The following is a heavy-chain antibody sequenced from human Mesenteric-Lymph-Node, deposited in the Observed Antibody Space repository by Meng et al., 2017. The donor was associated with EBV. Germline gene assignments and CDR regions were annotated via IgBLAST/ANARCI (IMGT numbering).Heavy chain of an antibody. J-gene: IGHJ5*02. V-gene: IGHV4-39*01. Sequence: LPLQESGSGLVRPSETMSLTCSVSGGSISSSSSSSYYWGWIRQPPGKGLEWIGSIYYSGYTFYSPSLKSRITISVDTSKNQFSLRLSSVTAADTAVYYCARHNYDVLTDYYAFDPWGQGTLVTVSS. CDR1: GGSISSSSSSSYY. CDR3: ARHNYDVLTDYYAFDP. D-gene: IGHD3-9*01. CDR2: IYYSGYT.